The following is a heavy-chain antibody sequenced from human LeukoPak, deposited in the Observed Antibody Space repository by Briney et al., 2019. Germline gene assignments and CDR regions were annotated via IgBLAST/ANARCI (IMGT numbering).Heavy chain of an antibody. CDR3: ARVDSSGYYYAMDY. CDR2: ISAYNGNT. J-gene: IGHJ4*02. CDR1: GYTFTSYG. Sequence: ASVKVSCKASGYTFTSYGISWVRQAPGQGLEWMGWISAYNGNTNYAQKLQGRVTMTTDTSTSTAYMELRSLRSDDTAAYYCARVDSSGYYYAMDYWGQGTLVTVSS. D-gene: IGHD3-22*01. V-gene: IGHV1-18*01.